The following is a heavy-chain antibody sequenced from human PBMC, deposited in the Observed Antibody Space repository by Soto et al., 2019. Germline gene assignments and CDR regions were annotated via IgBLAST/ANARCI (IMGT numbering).Heavy chain of an antibody. Sequence: EVQVVESGGGLVQPGGSLRLSCAASGFSFSDHYMDWVRQAPGRGLEWVGRSRNKAKSYTTEYAASVKGRFTISRDGSKDSVYLQMNSLKAEDTAMYYCHPETLNWFDPWCQGTLVTVSS. CDR3: HPETLNWFDP. V-gene: IGHV3-72*01. CDR2: SRNKAKSYTT. CDR1: GFSFSDHY. J-gene: IGHJ5*02.